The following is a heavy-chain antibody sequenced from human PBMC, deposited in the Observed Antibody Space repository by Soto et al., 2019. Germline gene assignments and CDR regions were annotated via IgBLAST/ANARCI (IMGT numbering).Heavy chain of an antibody. CDR3: SYGSSFDY. Sequence: SETLSLTCSVSGDSISTSYWSWIRQPPGKGLEWIGYISHSGRTNYDPSLKSRLTMSVDTSQNQFSLQLNSVTAADTAVYYCSYGSSFDYWGQGTLVTVSS. J-gene: IGHJ4*02. V-gene: IGHV4-59*01. CDR2: ISHSGRT. CDR1: GDSISTSY. D-gene: IGHD3-10*01.